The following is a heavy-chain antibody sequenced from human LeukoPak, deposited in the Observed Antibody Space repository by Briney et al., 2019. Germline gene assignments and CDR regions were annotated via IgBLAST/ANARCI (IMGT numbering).Heavy chain of an antibody. J-gene: IGHJ5*02. CDR2: INPNSGGT. CDR3: ARGVVNPEYYAFWSGYYSDHNWFDP. D-gene: IGHD3-3*01. CDR1: GYTFTGYY. Sequence: GASVKLSCKASGYTFTGYYMHWVRQAPGQGLEWMGRINPNSGGTNYAQKFQGRVTMTRDTSISTAYMELSRLRSDDTAVYYCARGVVNPEYYAFWSGYYSDHNWFDPWGQGNLVTVSS. V-gene: IGHV1-2*06.